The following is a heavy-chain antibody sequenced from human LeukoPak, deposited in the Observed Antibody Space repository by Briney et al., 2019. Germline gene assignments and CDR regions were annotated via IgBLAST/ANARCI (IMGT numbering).Heavy chain of an antibody. CDR3: ASAWDFWSGYYAFDI. J-gene: IGHJ3*02. Sequence: GGSLRLSCAASGFTFSSYAMHWVRQAPGKGLEWVSSISSSSSYIYYADSVKGRFTISRDNAKNSLYLQMNSLRAEDTAVYYCASAWDFWSGYYAFDIWGQGTMVTVSS. V-gene: IGHV3-21*01. CDR1: GFTFSSYA. D-gene: IGHD3-3*01. CDR2: ISSSSSYI.